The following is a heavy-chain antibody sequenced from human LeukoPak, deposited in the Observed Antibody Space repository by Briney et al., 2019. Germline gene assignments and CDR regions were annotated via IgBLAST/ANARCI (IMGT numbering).Heavy chain of an antibody. CDR1: GFTFSSYA. D-gene: IGHD4-17*01. CDR2: ISYDGSNK. Sequence: GGSLRLSCAATGFTFSSYAMNWVRQAPGKGLEWVAIISYDGSNKYYADSVKGRFTISRDNSKNTLYLQMNSLRAEDTAVYYCAKGGIRGLDYWGQGTLVTVSS. J-gene: IGHJ4*02. V-gene: IGHV3-30-3*01. CDR3: AKGGIRGLDY.